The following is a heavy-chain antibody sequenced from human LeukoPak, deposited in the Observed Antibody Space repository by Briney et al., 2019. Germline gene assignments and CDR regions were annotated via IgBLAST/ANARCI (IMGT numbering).Heavy chain of an antibody. J-gene: IGHJ6*03. Sequence: GGSLRLSCAASGFTVSTNYMSWVRQAPGKGLEWVSLIYSGGRTYYADSVKGRFTISRDISKNTLYLQMNSLRAEDTAVYYCARVLSGRGSLYDYYYYMDVWGKGTTVTISS. D-gene: IGHD3-10*01. V-gene: IGHV3-53*01. CDR2: IYSGGRT. CDR1: GFTVSTNY. CDR3: ARVLSGRGSLYDYYYYMDV.